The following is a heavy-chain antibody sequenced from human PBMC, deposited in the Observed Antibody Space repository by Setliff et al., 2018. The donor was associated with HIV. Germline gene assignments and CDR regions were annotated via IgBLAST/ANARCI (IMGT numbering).Heavy chain of an antibody. CDR1: GGPISSHY. J-gene: IGHJ6*03. V-gene: IGHV4-59*11. CDR2: IYYSGST. Sequence: KASETLSLTCTVSGGPISSHYWSWIRQPPGKGLEWIGYIYYSGSTNHNPSLKSRVTISVDTSKNQFSLRLSSVTAADTAVYYYARGYYDFWSGPFNYYYYYMDVWGKGTTVTVSS. CDR3: ARGYYDFWSGPFNYYYYYMDV. D-gene: IGHD3-3*01.